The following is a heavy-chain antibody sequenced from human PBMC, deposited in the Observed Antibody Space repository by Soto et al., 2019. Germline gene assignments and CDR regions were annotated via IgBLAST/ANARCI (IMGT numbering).Heavy chain of an antibody. D-gene: IGHD6-19*01. CDR2: ISSRGSTI. CDR3: ARDLVDVAVRDR. J-gene: IGHJ5*02. CDR1: GFTFSDYY. V-gene: IGHV3-11*01. Sequence: QVQLVESGGALVKPGGSLRLSCVASGFTFSDYYMTWIRQAPGQGLECLSYISSRGSTIYYADSVKGRFTISRENAKNTLYLQMNSLRAEDTSVYYCARDLVDVAVRDRWGQGTLVTVSS.